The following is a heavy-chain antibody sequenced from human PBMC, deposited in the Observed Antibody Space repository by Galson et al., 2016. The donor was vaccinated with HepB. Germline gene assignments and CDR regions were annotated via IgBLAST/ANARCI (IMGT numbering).Heavy chain of an antibody. CDR3: ARGGATPMVLKY. J-gene: IGHJ4*02. V-gene: IGHV4-34*01. CDR2: INHSGRT. Sequence: SETLSLTCAVYGGSFTDYYWSWIRQPPGKGLEWIGEINHSGRTKYNPSLKSRVTISVDTSKNQFSLHVRSVTAADTAVYYCARGGATPMVLKYRGQGNLVTVSS. D-gene: IGHD3-10*01. CDR1: GGSFTDYY.